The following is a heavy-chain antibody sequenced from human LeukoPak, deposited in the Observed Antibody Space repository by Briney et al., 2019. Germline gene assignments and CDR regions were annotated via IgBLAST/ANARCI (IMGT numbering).Heavy chain of an antibody. CDR2: IRYDGSNK. Sequence: PGGSLRLSCAASGFTFSSYAMSWVRQAPGKGLEWAAFIRYDGSNKYYADSVKGRFTISRDNSKNTLYLQMNSLRAEDTAVYYCASSTRFDYWGQGTLVTVSS. CDR1: GFTFSSYA. J-gene: IGHJ4*02. V-gene: IGHV3-30*02. CDR3: ASSTRFDY.